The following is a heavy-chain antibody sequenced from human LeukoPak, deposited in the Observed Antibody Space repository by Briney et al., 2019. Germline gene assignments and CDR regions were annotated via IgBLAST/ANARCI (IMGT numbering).Heavy chain of an antibody. CDR2: ISSIGSII. CDR3: ARSPYYYGSGMVDV. V-gene: IGHV3-11*01. CDR1: GFTFSDYY. Sequence: GVSLRLSCAASGFTFSDYYMSWIRQAPGKGLEGVSYISSIGSIIYYADSVKGRFTISRDNAKKPLYLQMNSLRAEDTAVYYCARSPYYYGSGMVDVWGQGTTVTVSS. J-gene: IGHJ6*02. D-gene: IGHD3-10*01.